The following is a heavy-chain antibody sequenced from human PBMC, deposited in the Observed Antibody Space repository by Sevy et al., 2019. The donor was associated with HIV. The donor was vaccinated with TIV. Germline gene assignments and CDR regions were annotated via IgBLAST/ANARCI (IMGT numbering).Heavy chain of an antibody. CDR3: ARDFSREDYDFWSGYQWPRGYGMDV. V-gene: IGHV3-48*03. CDR2: ISSSGSTI. D-gene: IGHD3-3*01. Sequence: QLGGSLRLSCAASGFTFSSYEMNWVRQAPGKGLEWVSYISSSGSTIYYADSVKGRFTISRDNAKNSLYLQMNSLRAEDTAVYYCARDFSREDYDFWSGYQWPRGYGMDVWGQGTTVTVSS. J-gene: IGHJ6*02. CDR1: GFTFSSYE.